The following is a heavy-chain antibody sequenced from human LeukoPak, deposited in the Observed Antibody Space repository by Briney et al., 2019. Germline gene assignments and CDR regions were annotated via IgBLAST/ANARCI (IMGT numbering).Heavy chain of an antibody. CDR3: ARDRYFDF. CDR2: INPSGTST. V-gene: IGHV1-46*01. J-gene: IGHJ4*01. CDR1: GYTFTNYY. Sequence: ASVKVSCKTSGYTFTNYYMHWVRQAPGQGLEWMGIINPSGTSTTYAQKFQGRVTMTRDTSTSTDFMELSSLRSEDTAVYYCARDRYFDFWGQGTLVTVSS.